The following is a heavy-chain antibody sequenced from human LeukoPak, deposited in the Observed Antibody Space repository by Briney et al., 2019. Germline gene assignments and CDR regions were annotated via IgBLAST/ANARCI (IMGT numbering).Heavy chain of an antibody. J-gene: IGHJ4*02. CDR2: IYSGGST. CDR3: ARAPPGGDFFDY. Sequence: PGGSLRLSCAASGFTVSSNYMCWVRQAPGKGLEWVSVIYSGGSTYYADSVKGRFTISRDNSKNTLYLQMNSLRAEDTAVYYCARAPPGGDFFDYWGQGTLVTVSS. V-gene: IGHV3-66*01. CDR1: GFTVSSNY. D-gene: IGHD3-10*01.